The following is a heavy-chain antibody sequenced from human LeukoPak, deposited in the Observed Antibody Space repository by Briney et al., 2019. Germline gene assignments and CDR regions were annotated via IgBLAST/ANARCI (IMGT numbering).Heavy chain of an antibody. V-gene: IGHV3-30*18. CDR3: GKEVSGDAFDI. Sequence: GGSLRLSCGASEFTFRSDDMHWGRQAPAKGLELVAVISYDGSNKDYADSVKGRFTISRDNTKNTLFLQMNSLRPEDPAVYYCGKEVSGDAFDIWGQGTMVTVSS. CDR1: EFTFRSDD. D-gene: IGHD6-25*01. J-gene: IGHJ3*02. CDR2: ISYDGSNK.